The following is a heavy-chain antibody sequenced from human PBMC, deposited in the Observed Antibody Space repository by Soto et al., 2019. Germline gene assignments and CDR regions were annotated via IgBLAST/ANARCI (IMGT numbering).Heavy chain of an antibody. CDR2: IKQDGSEN. D-gene: IGHD3-22*01. V-gene: IGHV3-7*04. CDR1: GFTFSNYC. CDR3: ARGDYYDSSGPFSDAFDI. J-gene: IGHJ3*02. Sequence: GGSLRLSCAASGFTFSNYCMSWVRQAPGEGLEWVANIKQDGSENSYVDSLKGRFTISRDNARNSFYLQMNSLRADDTAVYYCARGDYYDSSGPFSDAFDIWGRGTMVTVSS.